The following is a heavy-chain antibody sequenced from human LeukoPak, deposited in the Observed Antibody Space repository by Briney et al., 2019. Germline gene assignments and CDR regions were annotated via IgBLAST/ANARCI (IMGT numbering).Heavy chain of an antibody. CDR3: ARALPYGDPTDY. CDR1: GGTFSSYA. V-gene: IGHV1-69*05. J-gene: IGHJ4*02. CDR2: IIPIFGTA. Sequence: SVKVSCKASGGTFSSYAISWVRQAPGQGLEWMGRIIPIFGTANYAQKFQGRVTITTGESTSTAYMELSSLRSEDTAVYYCARALPYGDPTDYWGQGTLVTVSS. D-gene: IGHD4-17*01.